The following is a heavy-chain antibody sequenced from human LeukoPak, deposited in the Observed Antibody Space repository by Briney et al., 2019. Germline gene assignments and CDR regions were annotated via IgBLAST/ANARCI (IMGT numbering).Heavy chain of an antibody. CDR1: GGSMDKYY. CDR2: IYYSGST. CDR3: ARGRFEDYGTFDY. D-gene: IGHD4-17*01. Sequence: SETLSLTCTVSGGSMDKYYWNWIRQPPGKGLEWIGYIYYSGSTNYNPSLKSRVTISIDTSKNQFSLKLSSVTAADTAVYYCARGRFEDYGTFDYWGQGTLVTVSS. J-gene: IGHJ4*02. V-gene: IGHV4-59*01.